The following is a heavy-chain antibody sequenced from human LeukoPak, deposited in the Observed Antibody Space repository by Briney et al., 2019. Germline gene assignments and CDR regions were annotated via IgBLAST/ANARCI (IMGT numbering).Heavy chain of an antibody. CDR2: FDPEDGET. CDR3: ARSSRRYYDSSGYLDPGEFDP. D-gene: IGHD3-22*01. Sequence: ASVKVSCKVSGYILTELSMHWVRQAPGKGLEWMGGFDPEDGETIYAQNLQGRVTMTTDTSTSTAYMELRSLRSDDTAVYYCARSSRRYYDSSGYLDPGEFDPWGQGTLVTVSS. J-gene: IGHJ5*02. CDR1: GYILTELS. V-gene: IGHV1-24*01.